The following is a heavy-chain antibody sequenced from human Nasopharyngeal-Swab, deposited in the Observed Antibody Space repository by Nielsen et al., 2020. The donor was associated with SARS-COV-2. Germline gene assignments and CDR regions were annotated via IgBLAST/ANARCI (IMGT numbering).Heavy chain of an antibody. CDR3: ARGKGKDSGVDY. D-gene: IGHD1-26*01. CDR1: GGTFSSYA. J-gene: IGHJ4*02. CDR2: IIPIFGTA. V-gene: IGHV1-69*06. Sequence: SVTVSNKASGGTFSSYAISWVRQAPGQGLEWMGGIIPIFGTANYAQKFQGRVTITADKSTSTAYMELSSLRSEDTAVYYCARGKGKDSGVDYWGQGTLVTVSS.